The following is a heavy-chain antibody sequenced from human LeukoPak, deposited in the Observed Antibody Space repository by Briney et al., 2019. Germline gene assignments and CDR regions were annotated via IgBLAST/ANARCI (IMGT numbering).Heavy chain of an antibody. V-gene: IGHV3-74*01. CDR1: GFTFSSYW. D-gene: IGHD3-3*01. Sequence: GGSLRLSCAASGFTFSSYWMHWVRQAPGKGLVWVSRINSDGSSTSYADSVKGRFTISRDNAKNTLYLQMNSLRAEDTAVYYCARDSAYYDFWSGYDYYYYMDVWGKGTTVTVSS. CDR2: INSDGSST. CDR3: ARDSAYYDFWSGYDYYYYMDV. J-gene: IGHJ6*03.